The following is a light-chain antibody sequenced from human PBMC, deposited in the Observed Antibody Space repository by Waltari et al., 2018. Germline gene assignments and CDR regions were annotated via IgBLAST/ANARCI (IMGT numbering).Light chain of an antibody. V-gene: IGLV3-10*01. CDR3: YSKDTDGGSQGK. CDR1: GFPKQY. CDR2: DDN. Sequence: YELTQPPSVSVSPGQTAAITCSGDGFPKQYAFWYQQKSGQAPVLVMYDDNKRPSGIPGRFSGSSAGAVATLTISGAQVEDEADYYCYSKDTDGGSQGKFGGGTKLTVL. J-gene: IGLJ2*01.